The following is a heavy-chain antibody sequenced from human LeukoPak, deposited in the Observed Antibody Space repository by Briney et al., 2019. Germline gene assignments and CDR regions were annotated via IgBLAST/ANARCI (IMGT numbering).Heavy chain of an antibody. CDR1: GYTFTTYY. Sequence: ASVKVSCKTSGYTFTTYYMHWVRQAPGQGLEWLGWLSPTSGNTGYAQKFQGRVTMTRDTSTSTVYMELSSLTSDDTAVYYCARGEAIVGSYWGQGTLVTVSS. V-gene: IGHV1-8*02. CDR2: LSPTSGNT. J-gene: IGHJ4*02. D-gene: IGHD1-26*01. CDR3: ARGEAIVGSY.